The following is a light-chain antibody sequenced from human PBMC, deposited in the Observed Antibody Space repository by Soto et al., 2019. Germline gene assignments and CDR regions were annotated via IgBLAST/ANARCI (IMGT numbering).Light chain of an antibody. CDR1: QSVNSNY. J-gene: IGKJ2*01. CDR2: GAS. CDR3: QQYGSSFRYT. Sequence: EIVLTQSTGTLSLSPGERATLSCRASQSVNSNYVTWYQQKPGQAPRLLIYGASSRATGIPDRFSGSGSGTDFTLTISRLEPEDFAVYYCQQYGSSFRYTFGQGTKLEIK. V-gene: IGKV3-20*01.